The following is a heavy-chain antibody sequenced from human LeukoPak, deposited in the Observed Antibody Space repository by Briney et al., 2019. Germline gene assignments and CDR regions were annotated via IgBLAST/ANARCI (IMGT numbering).Heavy chain of an antibody. J-gene: IGHJ4*02. CDR3: AKEFPAVVNLGPDY. Sequence: GGSLRLSCAASGFTFSNYAMHWVRQAPGKGLEWVAFIRYDGSNKYYADSVKGRFTISRDNSKNTLYLQMNSLRAEDTAVYYCAKEFPAVVNLGPDYWGQGTLVTVSS. D-gene: IGHD4-23*01. CDR2: IRYDGSNK. V-gene: IGHV3-30*02. CDR1: GFTFSNYA.